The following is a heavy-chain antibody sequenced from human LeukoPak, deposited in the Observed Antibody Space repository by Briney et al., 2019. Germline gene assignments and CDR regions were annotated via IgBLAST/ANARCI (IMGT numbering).Heavy chain of an antibody. Sequence: SQTLSLTCTVSGGSISSGGYYWSWIRQHPGKGLEWIGYIYYSGSTYYNPSLMSRVTISLDTSKSQFSLKLSSVTAADTAVYYCAGQVGATPDHDAFDIWGQGTMVTVSS. J-gene: IGHJ3*02. CDR1: GGSISSGGYY. V-gene: IGHV4-31*03. CDR2: IYYSGST. D-gene: IGHD1-26*01. CDR3: AGQVGATPDHDAFDI.